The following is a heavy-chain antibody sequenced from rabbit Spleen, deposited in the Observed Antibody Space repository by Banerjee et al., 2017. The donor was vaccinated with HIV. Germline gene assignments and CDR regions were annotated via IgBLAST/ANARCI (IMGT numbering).Heavy chain of an antibody. J-gene: IGHJ3*01. CDR3: ARAGYAGYGYDL. Sequence: QLVESGGGLVTLGGSLKLSCKASGIDFSSFGISWVRQAPGKGLEWIAYIYPNWDNKDYANWVNGRFTISLDNAQNTVFLQMTSLTAADTATYFCARAGYAGYGYDLWGQGTLVTVS. V-gene: IGHV1S7*01. D-gene: IGHD6-1*01. CDR2: IYPNWDNK. CDR1: GIDFSSFG.